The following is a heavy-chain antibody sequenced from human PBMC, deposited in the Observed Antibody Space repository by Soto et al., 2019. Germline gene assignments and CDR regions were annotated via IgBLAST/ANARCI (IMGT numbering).Heavy chain of an antibody. J-gene: IGHJ4*02. D-gene: IGHD3-22*01. CDR3: ARDSYDSSGSSGYSFDY. CDR1: GGSISSGDYY. Sequence: QVQLQESGPGLVKPSQTLSLTCTVSGGSISSGDYYWNWIRQPPGKGLEWIGYIYYSGSTYYNPSLKRRVTISVDTSKNPFSLKLSSVTAADTAVYYCARDSYDSSGSSGYSFDYWGQGTLVTVSS. CDR2: IYYSGST. V-gene: IGHV4-30-4*01.